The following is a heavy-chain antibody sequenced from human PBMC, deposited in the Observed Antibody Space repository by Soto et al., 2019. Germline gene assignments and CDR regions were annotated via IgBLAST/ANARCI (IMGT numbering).Heavy chain of an antibody. CDR3: ARDLGSRAYYDFWSGYNFDY. Sequence: SVKFSCKASGGTFSSYAISWVRQAPGQGLEWMGGIIPIFGTANYAQKFQGRVTITADESTSTAYMELSSLRSEDTAVYYCARDLGSRAYYDFWSGYNFDYWGQGTLVTVSS. J-gene: IGHJ4*02. V-gene: IGHV1-69*13. CDR2: IIPIFGTA. CDR1: GGTFSSYA. D-gene: IGHD3-3*01.